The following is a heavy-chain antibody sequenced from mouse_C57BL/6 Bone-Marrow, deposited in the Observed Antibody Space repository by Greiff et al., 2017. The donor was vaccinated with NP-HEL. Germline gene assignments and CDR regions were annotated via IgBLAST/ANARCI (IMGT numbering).Heavy chain of an antibody. D-gene: IGHD1-1*01. J-gene: IGHJ2*01. Sequence: VQLQQPGAELVKPGASVKLSCKASGYTFTSYWMQWVKQRPGQGLEWIGEIDPSDSYTNYNQKFKGKATLTVDTSSCTAYMQLSSLTSEDSAVYYCAREGITTVVARDYWGQGTTLTVSS. V-gene: IGHV1-50*01. CDR2: IDPSDSYT. CDR1: GYTFTSYW. CDR3: AREGITTVVARDY.